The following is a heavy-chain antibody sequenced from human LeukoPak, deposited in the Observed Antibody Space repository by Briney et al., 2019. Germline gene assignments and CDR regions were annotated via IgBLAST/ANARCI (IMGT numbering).Heavy chain of an antibody. Sequence: SETLSLTCTVSGGSINHYYWSWIRQPPGKGLEWIGYIFYSGSTNYNPSLKSRVTISVDTSKKQDSLNLSSLTAADTAVYYCARVAARYVGMDVWGQGTTVTVSS. CDR3: ARVAARYVGMDV. J-gene: IGHJ6*02. CDR1: GGSINHYY. CDR2: IFYSGST. V-gene: IGHV4-59*01. D-gene: IGHD6-6*01.